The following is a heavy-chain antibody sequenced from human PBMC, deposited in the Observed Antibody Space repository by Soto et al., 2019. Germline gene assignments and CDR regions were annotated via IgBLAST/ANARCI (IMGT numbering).Heavy chain of an antibody. J-gene: IGHJ4*02. V-gene: IGHV3-23*01. D-gene: IGHD1-7*01. Sequence: EVQLLESGGGLVQPGGSLRLSCAASGFTFSTYAMSWVRQAPGKGLEWVSAISGSGGSTYYADSVKGRFTISRDNSKNTVYLQMNSLRAEDTAVYYCAKTRGTTTGMCDYWGQGTLVTVSS. CDR1: GFTFSTYA. CDR3: AKTRGTTTGMCDY. CDR2: ISGSGGST.